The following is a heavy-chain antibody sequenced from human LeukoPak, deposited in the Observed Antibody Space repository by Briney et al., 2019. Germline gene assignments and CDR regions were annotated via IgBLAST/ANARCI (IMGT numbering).Heavy chain of an antibody. Sequence: GGSLRLSCAASGFTFSSYAMHWVRQAPGKGLEWVAVISYDGSNKYYADSVKGRFTISRDNSKNTLYLQMNSLRAEDTAVYYCARERGYYDSSGYHSSYYFDYWGQGTLVTVSS. CDR3: ARERGYYDSSGYHSSYYFDY. CDR1: GFTFSSYA. V-gene: IGHV3-30*04. D-gene: IGHD3-22*01. CDR2: ISYDGSNK. J-gene: IGHJ4*02.